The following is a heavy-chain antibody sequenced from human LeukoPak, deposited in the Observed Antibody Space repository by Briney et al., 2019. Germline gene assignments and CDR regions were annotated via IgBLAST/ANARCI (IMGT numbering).Heavy chain of an antibody. CDR2: INWNGGSI. V-gene: IGHV3-20*04. J-gene: IGHJ4*02. CDR3: ARGLSDYGDYRTPDDY. CDR1: GFTFDDYG. Sequence: RPGGSLRLSCAASGFTFDDYGMSWVRQAPGKGLEWVSGINWNGGSIGYAHSVKGRFTISTDKAKNSLYLQMNSLRADDTALYYCARGLSDYGDYRTPDDYWGQGTLVTVSS. D-gene: IGHD4-17*01.